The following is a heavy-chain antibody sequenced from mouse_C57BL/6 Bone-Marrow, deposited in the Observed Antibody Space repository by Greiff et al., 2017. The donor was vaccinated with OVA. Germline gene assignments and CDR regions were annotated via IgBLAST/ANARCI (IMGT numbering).Heavy chain of an antibody. D-gene: IGHD1-1*01. CDR1: GFTFSDFY. CDR2: SRNKANDYTT. CDR3: ARDPTTVVAHWYFDV. V-gene: IGHV7-1*01. Sequence: EVKLVESGGGLVQSGRSLRLSCATSGFTFSDFYMEWVRQAPGKGLEWIAASRNKANDYTTEYSASVKGRFIVSRDTSQSILYLQMNALRAEDTAIYYCARDPTTVVAHWYFDVWGTGTTVTVSS. J-gene: IGHJ1*03.